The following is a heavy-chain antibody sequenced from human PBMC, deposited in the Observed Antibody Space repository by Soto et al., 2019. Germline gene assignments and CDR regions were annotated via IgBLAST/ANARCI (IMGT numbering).Heavy chain of an antibody. CDR1: GGSISDCY. D-gene: IGHD3-22*01. V-gene: IGHV4-59*01. CDR2: IYYTGST. Sequence: LSLTCTVSGGSISDCYWNWIRLSPGNGLEWIGCIYYTGSTAYHPSLEGRVTISLDTSKQQFSLRVGSVSAADAGVYYCARGGIYHPGGYYYHSFDYWGQGTPVTVSS. CDR3: ARGGIYHPGGYYYHSFDY. J-gene: IGHJ4*02.